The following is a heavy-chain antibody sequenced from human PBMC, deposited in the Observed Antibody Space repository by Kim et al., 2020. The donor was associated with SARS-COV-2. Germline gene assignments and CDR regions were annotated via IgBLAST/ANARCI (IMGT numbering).Heavy chain of an antibody. J-gene: IGHJ6*02. Sequence: GGSLRLSCAASGFTFSSYGMHWVRQAPGKGLEWVAVIWYDGSNKYYADSVKGRFTISRDNSKNTLYLQMNSLRAEDTAVYYCARGYYYDSSGYYYAPYYYYYGMDVWGQGTTVTVSS. V-gene: IGHV3-33*01. CDR1: GFTFSSYG. CDR2: IWYDGSNK. CDR3: ARGYYYDSSGYYYAPYYYYYGMDV. D-gene: IGHD3-22*01.